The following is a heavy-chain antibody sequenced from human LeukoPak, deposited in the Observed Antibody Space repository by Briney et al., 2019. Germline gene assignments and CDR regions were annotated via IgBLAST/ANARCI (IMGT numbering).Heavy chain of an antibody. D-gene: IGHD6-19*01. CDR1: GFTFSNYA. CDR2: IWFDGTNK. V-gene: IGHV3-33*06. Sequence: GRSLRLSCAASGFTFSNYAMHWFRQAPGTGLELVAVIWFDGTNKYYGDSVRGRFTISRDNSKNRLYLQMNSLRAEDTAVYYCAKARGSGWHDPWYLDYWGQGTLVTVSS. CDR3: AKARGSGWHDPWYLDY. J-gene: IGHJ4*02.